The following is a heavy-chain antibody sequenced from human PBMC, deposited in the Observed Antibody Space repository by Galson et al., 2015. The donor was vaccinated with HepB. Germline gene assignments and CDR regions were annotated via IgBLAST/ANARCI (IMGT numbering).Heavy chain of an antibody. V-gene: IGHV4-59*01. CDR2: IYYSGST. D-gene: IGHD3-22*01. CDR3: ANYYDSSGYFPGALDI. J-gene: IGHJ3*02. CDR1: GGSISSYY. Sequence: SETLSLTCTVSGGSISSYYWSWIRQPPGKGLEWIGYIYYSGSTNYNPSLKSRVTISVDTSKNQFSLKLSSVTAADTAVYYCANYYDSSGYFPGALDIWGQGTMVTVSS.